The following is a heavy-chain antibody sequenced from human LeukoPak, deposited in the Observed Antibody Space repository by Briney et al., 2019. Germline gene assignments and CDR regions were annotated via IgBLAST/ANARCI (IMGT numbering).Heavy chain of an antibody. J-gene: IGHJ3*02. CDR1: GGSISSHY. CDR3: ARAARCCSSTSCYPAFDI. V-gene: IGHV4-59*11. D-gene: IGHD2-2*01. CDR2: IYYSGST. Sequence: SETLSLTCTVSGGSISSHYWSWIRQPPGKGLEWIGYIYYSGSTNYNPSLKSRVTISVDTSKNQFSLKLSSATAADTAVYYCARAARCCSSTSCYPAFDIWGQGTMVTVSS.